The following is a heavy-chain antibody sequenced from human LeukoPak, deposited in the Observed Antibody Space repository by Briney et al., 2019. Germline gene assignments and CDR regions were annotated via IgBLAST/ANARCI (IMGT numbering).Heavy chain of an antibody. CDR3: ATIVVVPAATINWFDP. J-gene: IGHJ5*02. V-gene: IGHV1-24*01. CDR2: FDPEDGET. CDR1: GYTLTELS. Sequence: ASVKVSCKVSGYTLTELSMHWVRQAPGKGLEWMGGFDPEDGETIYARKFQGRVTMTEDTSTDTAYMELSSLRSEDTAVYYCATIVVVPAATINWFDPWGQGTLVTVSS. D-gene: IGHD2-2*01.